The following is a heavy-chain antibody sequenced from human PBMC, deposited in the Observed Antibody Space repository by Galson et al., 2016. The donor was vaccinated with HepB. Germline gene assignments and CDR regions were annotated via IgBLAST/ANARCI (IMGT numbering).Heavy chain of an antibody. CDR1: GFTFRNYG. CDR3: VQGSTAPAV. V-gene: IGHV3-23*01. J-gene: IGHJ6*04. Sequence: SLRLSCAASGFTFRNYGMTWVRQAPGKGLEVVSSISRSGDSTDYADSVKGRFTISRDNSKNPLSLQMNSLKADDTAIYYCVQGSTAPAVWGKGTTVTVSS. D-gene: IGHD2-2*01. CDR2: ISRSGDST.